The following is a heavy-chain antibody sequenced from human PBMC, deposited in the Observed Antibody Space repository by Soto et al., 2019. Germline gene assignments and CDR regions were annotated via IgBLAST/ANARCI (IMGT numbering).Heavy chain of an antibody. Sequence: SETMSLTCTVSGGSIISSPYWWGRIRQPPGKGPEWIASIYRDGATYYNPSLNSRVTVFVDSSKNQFSLKLTSVTAADTAIYYCARLAGSSFFTYWGQGTRVTVSS. J-gene: IGHJ4*02. CDR2: IYRDGAT. CDR3: ARLAGSSFFTY. D-gene: IGHD6-6*01. CDR1: GGSIISSPYW. V-gene: IGHV4-39*01.